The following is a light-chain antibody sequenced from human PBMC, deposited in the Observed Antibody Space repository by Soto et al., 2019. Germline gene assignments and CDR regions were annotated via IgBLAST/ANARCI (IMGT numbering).Light chain of an antibody. CDR1: NSNIGRNT. J-gene: IGLJ2*01. V-gene: IGLV1-44*01. CDR3: AAWDDTLRARV. CDR2: SDD. Sequence: QSVLTQPPSASGTPGQRVTISCSGSNSNIGRNTVSWYQQVPGTAPKSHIYSDDQRPSGVPDRISGSRSGTSASLAISGLQSGDEAEYYCAAWDDTLRARVFGGGTKLTV.